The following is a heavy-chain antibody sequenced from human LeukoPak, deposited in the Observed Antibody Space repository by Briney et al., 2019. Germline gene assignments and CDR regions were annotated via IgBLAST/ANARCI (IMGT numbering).Heavy chain of an antibody. J-gene: IGHJ4*02. D-gene: IGHD5-24*01. CDR2: IYYSGST. CDR3: ARREMATIYAHDY. Sequence: PSETLSLTCTVSGGSISSSSYYWGWIRQPPGTGLEWIGSIYYSGSTYYNPSLKSRATISVDTSKNQFSLKLSSVTAADTAVYYCARREMATIYAHDYWGQGTLVTVSS. CDR1: GGSISSSSYY. V-gene: IGHV4-39*01.